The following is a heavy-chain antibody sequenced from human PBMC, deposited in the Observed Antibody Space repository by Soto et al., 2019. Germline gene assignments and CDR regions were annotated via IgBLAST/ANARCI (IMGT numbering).Heavy chain of an antibody. D-gene: IGHD2-2*01. CDR3: ARDWVVVVPAADDFDI. Sequence: ASVKVSCKASGYTFTSYGISWVRQAPGQGLEWMGWISAYNGNTNYAQKLQGRVTMTTDTSTSRAYMELRSLRSDDTAVYYCARDWVVVVPAADDFDIWGQGTMVTVSS. J-gene: IGHJ3*02. CDR2: ISAYNGNT. CDR1: GYTFTSYG. V-gene: IGHV1-18*04.